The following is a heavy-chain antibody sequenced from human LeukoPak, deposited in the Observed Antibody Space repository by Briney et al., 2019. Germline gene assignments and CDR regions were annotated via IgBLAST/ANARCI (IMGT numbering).Heavy chain of an antibody. CDR1: IGSFSGCY. CDR3: SRRRYGDI. V-gene: IGHV4-34*01. Sequence: KPSAPLSLTSAVCIGSFSGCYWSWIRQPPGKGLEGIGETSHSGGTNYNPSFQRRGTISVDTSKNQFSLKLSSVTAADTAAYYCSRRRYGDIWGQGTMVTVSS. D-gene: IGHD4-17*01. CDR2: TSHSGGT. J-gene: IGHJ3*02.